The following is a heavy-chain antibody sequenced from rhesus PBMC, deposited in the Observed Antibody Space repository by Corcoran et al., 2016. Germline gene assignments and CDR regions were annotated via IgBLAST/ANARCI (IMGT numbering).Heavy chain of an antibody. CDR3: ARGGLQYFDC. J-gene: IGHJ4*01. CDR2: IYGSSGST. V-gene: IGHV4-76*01. Sequence: QLQLQEPGPGGGKPSETLSLTCAVSGYSISRGYDWSWIRQPPGKGLEWIGYIYGSSGSTNYNPSLKNRVTSSKDTSKNQFSLKLSSVTAADTAVYYCARGGLQYFDCWGQGVLVTVSS. D-gene: IGHD1-44*01. CDR1: GYSISRGYD.